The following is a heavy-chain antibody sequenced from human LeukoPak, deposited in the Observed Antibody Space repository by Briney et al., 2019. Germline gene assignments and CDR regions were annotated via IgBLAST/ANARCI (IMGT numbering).Heavy chain of an antibody. CDR1: GFTFSDYY. V-gene: IGHV3-11*04. CDR2: ISSSGSTI. Sequence: PGGSLRLSCAASGFTFSDYYMSWIRQAPGKGLEWVSYISSSGSTIYYADSVKGRFTISRDNAKNSLYLQMNSLRAEDTAVYYCARASGYCSSTSCYVAFDIWGQGTMVTVSS. CDR3: ARASGYCSSTSCYVAFDI. J-gene: IGHJ3*02. D-gene: IGHD2-2*01.